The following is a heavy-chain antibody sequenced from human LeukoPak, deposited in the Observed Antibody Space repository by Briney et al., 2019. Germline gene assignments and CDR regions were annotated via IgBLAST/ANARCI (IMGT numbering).Heavy chain of an antibody. J-gene: IGHJ3*02. V-gene: IGHV3-66*01. Sequence: PGGSLRLSCAASGFTVSSNYMSWVRQAPGKGLEWVSVIYSGGSTFYADSVKGRFTISRDNSKNTLYLQMNSLRAEDTAVYYCARVVTTVALGAFDIWGQGTMVTVSS. D-gene: IGHD4-23*01. CDR3: ARVVTTVALGAFDI. CDR2: IYSGGST. CDR1: GFTVSSNY.